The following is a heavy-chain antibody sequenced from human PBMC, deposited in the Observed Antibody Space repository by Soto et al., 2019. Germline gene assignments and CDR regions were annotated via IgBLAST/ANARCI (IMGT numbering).Heavy chain of an antibody. J-gene: IGHJ6*02. CDR1: GCTFTSYY. V-gene: IGHV1-46*01. CDR2: INPSGGST. D-gene: IGHD3-3*01. CDR3: ARSRAPTGDFCSGPNLAYYYYYGMDV. Sequence: GASVKVSCKASGCTFTSYYMHWVRQAPGQGLEWMGIINPSGGSTSYAQKFQGRVTMTRDTSTSTVYMELSSLRSEDTAVYYCARSRAPTGDFCSGPNLAYYYYYGMDVWGQGTTVTVSS.